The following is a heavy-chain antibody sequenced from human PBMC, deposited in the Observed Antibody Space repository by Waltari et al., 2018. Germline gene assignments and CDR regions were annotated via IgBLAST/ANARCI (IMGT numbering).Heavy chain of an antibody. Sequence: QVQLVQSGAEVKKPGASVKVSCQASGYTFTGFSLHWVRQAPGQGLGWMGWINPHSGGTNYAQKFQGRVTMTRDTSINTAYMELSSLRSDDTAIYYCARVDRYYDASAYYYYWGQGTLVTVSS. CDR2: INPHSGGT. CDR3: ARVDRYYDASAYYYY. D-gene: IGHD3-22*01. J-gene: IGHJ4*02. V-gene: IGHV1-2*02. CDR1: GYTFTGFS.